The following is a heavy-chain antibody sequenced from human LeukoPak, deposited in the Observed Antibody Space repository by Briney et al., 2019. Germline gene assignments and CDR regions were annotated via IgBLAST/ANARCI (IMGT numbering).Heavy chain of an antibody. CDR2: INHSGST. V-gene: IGHV4-34*01. J-gene: IGHJ6*03. D-gene: IGHD4-11*01. Sequence: SETLSLTCAVYGGSFSGYYWSWIRQPPGKGLEWIGEINHSGSTNYNPSLKSRVTISVDTSKNQFSLKLSSVTAADTAVYYCARRGSYSNYFDYYYYMDVWGKGTTVTVSS. CDR1: GGSFSGYY. CDR3: ARRGSYSNYFDYYYYMDV.